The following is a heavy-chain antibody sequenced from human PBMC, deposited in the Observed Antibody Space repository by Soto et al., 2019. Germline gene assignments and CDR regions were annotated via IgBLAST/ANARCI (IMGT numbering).Heavy chain of an antibody. Sequence: ASVKVSCKASGYTFTGYYMHWVRQAPGQGLEWMGWINPNSGGTNYAQRFQGRVTMTRDTPISTAYMELSRLRSDDTAVYYCARVFSNYDSSGYIDYWGQGTLVTVSS. CDR1: GYTFTGYY. CDR3: ARVFSNYDSSGYIDY. D-gene: IGHD3-22*01. CDR2: INPNSGGT. V-gene: IGHV1-2*02. J-gene: IGHJ4*02.